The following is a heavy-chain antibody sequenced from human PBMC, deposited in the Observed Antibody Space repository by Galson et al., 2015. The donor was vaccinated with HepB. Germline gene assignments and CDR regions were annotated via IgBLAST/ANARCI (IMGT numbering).Heavy chain of an antibody. D-gene: IGHD3-10*01. J-gene: IGHJ6*02. CDR3: ARGSVGSGRYYYGMDV. CDR1: GYTFTSYG. CDR2: ISAYNGNT. Sequence: SVKVSCKASGYTFTSYGISWVRQAPGQGLEWMGWISAYNGNTNYAQKLQGRVTMTTDTSTSTAYMELSSLRSEDTAVYYCARGSVGSGRYYYGMDVWGQGTTVTVSS. V-gene: IGHV1-18*01.